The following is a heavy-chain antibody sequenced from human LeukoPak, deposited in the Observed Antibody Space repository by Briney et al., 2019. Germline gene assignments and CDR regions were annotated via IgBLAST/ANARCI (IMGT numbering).Heavy chain of an antibody. Sequence: ERSLRLSCAASGFSFSTFVMHWVRQAPGKGLEWVAVVSDDGNIRFYADSVKGRFTISRDNSKNTMYLEMNSLKPEDTALYFCARGHVWGKSDTYHFDDWGQGTLVTVSS. CDR3: ARGHVWGKSDTYHFDD. CDR2: VSDDGNIR. V-gene: IGHV3-30-3*01. D-gene: IGHD3-10*02. CDR1: GFSFSTFV. J-gene: IGHJ4*02.